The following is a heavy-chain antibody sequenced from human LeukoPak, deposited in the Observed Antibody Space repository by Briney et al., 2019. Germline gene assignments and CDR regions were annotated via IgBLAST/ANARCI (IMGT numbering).Heavy chain of an antibody. CDR3: ARVPTHYYDSSGYYPYYFDY. CDR1: GFTFSSYA. J-gene: IGHJ4*02. D-gene: IGHD3-22*01. V-gene: IGHV3-30-3*01. Sequence: GGSLRLSCAASGFTFSSYAMHWVRQAPGKGLEWVAVISYDGNNRYYADSVKGRFTISRDNSKNTLYLQMNSLRAEDTAVYYCARVPTHYYDSSGYYPYYFDYWGQGTLVTVSS. CDR2: ISYDGNNR.